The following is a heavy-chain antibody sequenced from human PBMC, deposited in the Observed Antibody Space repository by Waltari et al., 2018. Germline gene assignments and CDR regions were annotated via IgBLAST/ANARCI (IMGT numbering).Heavy chain of an antibody. D-gene: IGHD1-26*01. CDR3: ATQWERGGWFDP. Sequence: EVQLLESGGGLVQPGGSLRLSCAASGFTFSSYAMSWVRQAPGKGVEWVSAISGSGGSTYYADSVKGRFTISRDNSKNTLYLQMNSLRAEDTAVYYCATQWERGGWFDPWGQGTLVTVSS. V-gene: IGHV3-23*01. J-gene: IGHJ5*02. CDR2: ISGSGGST. CDR1: GFTFSSYA.